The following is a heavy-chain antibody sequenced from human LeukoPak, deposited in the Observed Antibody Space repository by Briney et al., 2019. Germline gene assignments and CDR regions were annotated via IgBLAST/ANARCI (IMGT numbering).Heavy chain of an antibody. CDR2: IDWDDDK. Sequence: SGPTLVNPTQTLTLTCTFSGFSLSTSGMCVSWIRQPPGKALEWLARIDWDDDKYYSTSLKTRLTISKDTSKNQVVLTMTNMDPAGTATYYCARVYSSGWYEIDYWGQGTLVTVSS. D-gene: IGHD6-19*01. V-gene: IGHV2-70*11. J-gene: IGHJ4*02. CDR3: ARVYSSGWYEIDY. CDR1: GFSLSTSGMC.